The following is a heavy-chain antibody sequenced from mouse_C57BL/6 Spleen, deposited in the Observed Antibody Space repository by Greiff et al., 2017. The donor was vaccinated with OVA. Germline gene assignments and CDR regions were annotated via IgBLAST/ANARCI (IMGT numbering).Heavy chain of an antibody. V-gene: IGHV8-8*01. Sequence: QVTLKESGPGLLQPSQTLSLTCSFSGFSLSTFGMGVGWIRQPSGKGLEWLAHIWWDDDKYYNPALKSRHTISKDTSKKQVCLKIANVDTADTATYYCARRVTTVVAGKYFDVWGTGTTVTVSS. CDR3: ARRVTTVVAGKYFDV. CDR2: IWWDDDK. CDR1: GFSLSTFGMG. D-gene: IGHD1-1*01. J-gene: IGHJ1*03.